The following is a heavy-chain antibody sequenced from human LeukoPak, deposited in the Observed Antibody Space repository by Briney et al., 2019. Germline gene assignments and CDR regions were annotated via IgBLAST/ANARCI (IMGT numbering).Heavy chain of an antibody. J-gene: IGHJ5*02. CDR2: ISSRSTTI. CDR1: GFTFSSYS. D-gene: IGHD5-12*01. CDR3: ASGAEGYVFDP. Sequence: GGSLRLSCAVSGFTFSSYSMNWVRQAPGKGLEWVSYISSRSTTIYYADSVKGRFTISRDNAKNSLYLQMNSLRAEDTAVYYCASGAEGYVFDPWGQGTLVTVSS. V-gene: IGHV3-48*01.